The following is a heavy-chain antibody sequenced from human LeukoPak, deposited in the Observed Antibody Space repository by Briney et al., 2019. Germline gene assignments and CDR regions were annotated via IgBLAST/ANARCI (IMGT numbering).Heavy chain of an antibody. CDR1: GFTFSSYA. CDR2: ISSNGGST. V-gene: IGHV3-64*01. CDR3: ARDSAYYDSSGYYYFDY. Sequence: GGSLRLSCAASGFTFSSYAMHWVRQAPGKGLEYVSAISSNGGSTYYANSVKGRFTISRDNSKNTLYLQMGSLRAEDMAVYYCARDSAYYDSSGYYYFDYWGQGTLVIVSS. J-gene: IGHJ4*02. D-gene: IGHD3-22*01.